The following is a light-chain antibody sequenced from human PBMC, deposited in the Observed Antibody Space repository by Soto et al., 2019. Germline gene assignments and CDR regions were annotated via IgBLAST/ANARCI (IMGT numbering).Light chain of an antibody. CDR1: SSNIGINT. CDR2: SDN. Sequence: QSVLTQPPSASGTPGQRVTISCSGGSSNIGINTVNWYQQLPGTAPKLLIYSDNQRPSGGPDRFSGSKSGTSASLTISGLQSEDEADDSCAAWDDSLNGLVFGGGTKLTVL. J-gene: IGLJ2*01. CDR3: AAWDDSLNGLV. V-gene: IGLV1-44*01.